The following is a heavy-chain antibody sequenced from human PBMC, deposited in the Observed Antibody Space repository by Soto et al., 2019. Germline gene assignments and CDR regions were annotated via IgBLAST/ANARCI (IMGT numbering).Heavy chain of an antibody. V-gene: IGHV3-23*01. Sequence: HPXGSLRLSCAGSGVTFSTNAMSWVRQAPGKGLEWVSAISASGGITYYADSVKGRFTISRDNSKSTLYLQMSSLRAEDTALYYCASKGGYNAFNIWGQGTMVTVSS. CDR3: ASKGGYNAFNI. CDR1: GVTFSTNA. J-gene: IGHJ3*02. D-gene: IGHD1-26*01. CDR2: ISASGGIT.